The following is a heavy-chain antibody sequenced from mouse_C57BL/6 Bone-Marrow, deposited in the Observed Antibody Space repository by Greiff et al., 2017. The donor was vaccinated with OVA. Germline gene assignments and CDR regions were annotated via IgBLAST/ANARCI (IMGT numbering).Heavy chain of an antibody. J-gene: IGHJ2*01. CDR1: GFTFSSYA. CDR3: ARELTGRNY. V-gene: IGHV5-4*01. Sequence: EVQVVESGGGLVKPGGSLKLSCAASGFTFSSYAMSRVRQTPEKRLEWVATISDGGSYTYYPDNVKGRFTISRDNAKNNLYLQMSHLKSEDTAMYYCARELTGRNYWGQGTTLTVSS. D-gene: IGHD4-1*01. CDR2: ISDGGSYT.